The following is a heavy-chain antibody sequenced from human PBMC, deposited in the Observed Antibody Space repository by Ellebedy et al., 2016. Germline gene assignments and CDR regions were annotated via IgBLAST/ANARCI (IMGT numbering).Heavy chain of an antibody. Sequence: GESLKISXAGSGFTFSSYPMNWVRQAPGKGLEWVSGISGSGDRTFYADSVRGRFTISRDNGKYMVYLQMNSLRTEDSAVYYCAKVGYCNIIDCYDAFDIWGQGTMVIVSS. V-gene: IGHV3-23*01. CDR3: AKVGYCNIIDCYDAFDI. CDR1: GFTFSSYP. CDR2: ISGSGDRT. D-gene: IGHD2-2*01. J-gene: IGHJ3*02.